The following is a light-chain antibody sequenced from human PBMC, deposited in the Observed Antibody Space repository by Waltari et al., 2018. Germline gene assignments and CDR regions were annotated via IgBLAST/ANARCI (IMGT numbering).Light chain of an antibody. J-gene: IGLJ3*02. Sequence: PSKSPRCLMKVEGGGIHNNGSGVPHRFSGSSAGADRYLTISNLQSEDEAYYYCETGDSNTQGVFGGGTKLTVL. CDR2: VEGGGIH. CDR3: ETGDSNTQGV. V-gene: IGLV4-60*03.